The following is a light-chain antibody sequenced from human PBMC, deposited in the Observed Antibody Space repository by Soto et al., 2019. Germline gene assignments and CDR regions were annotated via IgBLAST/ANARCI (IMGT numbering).Light chain of an antibody. CDR3: QTYNSARVT. Sequence: DIQMTQSPSSLSASVGDRVTITCRASQGISNSLAWYQQNAGKSPKLLIYAASNLQSGVPSRFSGSGPGTDFSLTISSLQPEDVATYYCQTYNSARVTFGGGTKVEIK. CDR1: QGISNS. V-gene: IGKV1-27*01. CDR2: AAS. J-gene: IGKJ4*01.